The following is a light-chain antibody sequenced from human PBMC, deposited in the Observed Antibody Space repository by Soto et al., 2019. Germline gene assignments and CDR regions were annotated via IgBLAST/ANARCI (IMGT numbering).Light chain of an antibody. Sequence: DIQKTQSPSTLSASVGDRVTITCRASQSINRWLAWYQQKPGKAPKLLIYKASSLDSGIPSRFSGSGSVTEFTLTISSLQPDDFAAYYCQHYNTYPLTFGEGTKVEIK. CDR2: KAS. CDR3: QHYNTYPLT. J-gene: IGKJ4*01. V-gene: IGKV1-5*03. CDR1: QSINRW.